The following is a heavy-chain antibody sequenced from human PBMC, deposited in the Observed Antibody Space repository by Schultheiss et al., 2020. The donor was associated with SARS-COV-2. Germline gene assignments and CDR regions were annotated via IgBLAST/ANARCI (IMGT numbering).Heavy chain of an antibody. J-gene: IGHJ5*02. V-gene: IGHV3-23*01. CDR1: GFTFSSYA. Sequence: GESLKISCAASGFTFSSYAMSWVRQAPGKGLEWVSAISGSGGSTYYADSVKGRFTISRDNSKNTLYLQMNSLRAEDTAVYCCAKDSPIVVVPAAFPDWFDPWGQGTLVTVSS. CDR2: ISGSGGST. D-gene: IGHD2-2*01. CDR3: AKDSPIVVVPAAFPDWFDP.